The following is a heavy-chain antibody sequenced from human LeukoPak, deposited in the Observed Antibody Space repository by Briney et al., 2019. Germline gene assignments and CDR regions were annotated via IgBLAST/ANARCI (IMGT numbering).Heavy chain of an antibody. Sequence: GESLRLSCAASGFTFSSNWMSWVRQAPGKGLVWVSRINTDGSSTTYADSVKGRFTISRDNAKNTLYLQMNSLRDEDTAVYYCTRGGYSYGVFDYWGQGTLVTVS. D-gene: IGHD5-18*01. V-gene: IGHV3-74*01. CDR3: TRGGYSYGVFDY. CDR1: GFTFSSNW. CDR2: INTDGSST. J-gene: IGHJ4*02.